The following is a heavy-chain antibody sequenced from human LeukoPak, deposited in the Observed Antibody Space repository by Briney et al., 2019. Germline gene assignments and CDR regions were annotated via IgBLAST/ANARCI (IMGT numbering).Heavy chain of an antibody. D-gene: IGHD3-16*01. CDR3: ARTTDWGAFDI. Sequence: PSETLSLTCTVSGGSISSYYGSWIRQPPGKGLEWIGYIYYSGSTNYNPSLKSRVTISVDTSKNQFSLKLSSVTAADTAVYYCARTTDWGAFDIWGQGTMVTVSS. V-gene: IGHV4-59*01. CDR1: GGSISSYY. CDR2: IYYSGST. J-gene: IGHJ3*02.